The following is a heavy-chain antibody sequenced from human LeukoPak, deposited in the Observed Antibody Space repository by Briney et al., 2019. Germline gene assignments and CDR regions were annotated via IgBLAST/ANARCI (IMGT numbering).Heavy chain of an antibody. Sequence: GSSVKVSCKASGGTFSSYAISWVRQAPGQGLEWMGRIIPIFGTANYAQKFQGRVTITTDESTSTAYMELRSLRSDDTAVYYCARDWNYVNEGYFDYWGQGTLVTVSS. CDR2: IIPIFGTA. D-gene: IGHD1-7*01. J-gene: IGHJ4*02. CDR3: ARDWNYVNEGYFDY. CDR1: GGTFSSYA. V-gene: IGHV1-69*05.